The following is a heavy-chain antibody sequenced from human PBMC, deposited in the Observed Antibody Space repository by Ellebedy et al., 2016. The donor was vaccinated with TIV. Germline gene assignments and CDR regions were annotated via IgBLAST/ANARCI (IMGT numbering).Heavy chain of an antibody. J-gene: IGHJ3*02. CDR3: ARTSLGYSNAFDI. V-gene: IGHV3-48*04. CDR2: ISSSSSTI. CDR1: GFTFSSYS. Sequence: PGGSLRLSCAASGFTFSSYSMNWVRQAPGKGLECVSYISSSSSTIYYADSVKGRFTISRDNAKNSLYLQMNSLRAEDTAVYYCARTSLGYSNAFDIWGQGTMVTVSS. D-gene: IGHD6-13*01.